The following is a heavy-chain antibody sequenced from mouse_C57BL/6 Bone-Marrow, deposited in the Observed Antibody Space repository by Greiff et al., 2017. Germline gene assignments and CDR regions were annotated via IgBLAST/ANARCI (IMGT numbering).Heavy chain of an antibody. CDR1: GYTFTSSG. V-gene: IGHV1-81*01. D-gene: IGHD1-1*01. J-gene: IGHJ2*01. CDR2: IYPRSGNT. Sequence: QVHVKQSGAELARPGASVKLSCKASGYTFTSSGISWVKQRTGQGLEWIGEIYPRSGNTYYNEKFKGKATLTADKSSSTAYMELRSLTSEDSAVYFCARGRLLLRRWGQGTTLTVSS. CDR3: ARGRLLLRR.